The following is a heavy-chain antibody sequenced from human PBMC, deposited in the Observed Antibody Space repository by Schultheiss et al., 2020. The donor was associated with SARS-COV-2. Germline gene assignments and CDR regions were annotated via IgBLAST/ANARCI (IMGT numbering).Heavy chain of an antibody. D-gene: IGHD6-19*01. CDR2: IYYSGST. J-gene: IGHJ5*02. CDR1: GGSISSYY. V-gene: IGHV4-59*01. Sequence: SETLSLTCTVSGGSISSYYWSWIRQPPGKGLEWIGYIYYSGSTNYNPSLMSRVTISVDTSKNQFSLKLSSVTAADTAVYYCARGTAVAGSWFDPWGQGTLVTVSS. CDR3: ARGTAVAGSWFDP.